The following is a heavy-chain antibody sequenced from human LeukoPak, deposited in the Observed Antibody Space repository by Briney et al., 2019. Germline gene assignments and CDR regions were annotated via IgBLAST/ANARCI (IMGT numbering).Heavy chain of an antibody. CDR3: ARVIYDSSGYFFYYYYMDV. CDR1: GFTFDDYG. V-gene: IGHV3-20*04. CDR2: INWNGGST. D-gene: IGHD3-22*01. J-gene: IGHJ6*03. Sequence: PGGSLRLSCAASGFTFDDYGMSWVRQAPGKGLEWVSGINWNGGSTGYADSVKGRFTISRDNAKNSLYLQMNSLRAEDTALYYCARVIYDSSGYFFYYYYMDVWGKGTTVTVSS.